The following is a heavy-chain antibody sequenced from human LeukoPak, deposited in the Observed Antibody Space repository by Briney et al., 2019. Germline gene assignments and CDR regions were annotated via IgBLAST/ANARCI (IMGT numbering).Heavy chain of an antibody. D-gene: IGHD5-18*01. CDR1: GFTISNYA. CDR2: ISYDGSSK. Sequence: GGSLRLSCGASGFTISNYAMHWVRQPPGKGLEWVAVISYDGSSKSYADCVKGRFTISRDNSKDTLYLQMNSLRPEDTAVYYCARDSYGLDYWGQGTLVTVSS. CDR3: ARDSYGLDY. V-gene: IGHV3-30*04. J-gene: IGHJ4*02.